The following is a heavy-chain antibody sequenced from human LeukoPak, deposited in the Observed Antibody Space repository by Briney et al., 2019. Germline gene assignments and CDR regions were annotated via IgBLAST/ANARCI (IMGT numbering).Heavy chain of an antibody. CDR2: INHSGST. J-gene: IGHJ6*03. Sequence: SETLSLTCAVNGGSFSGYYWSWIRQPPGKGLEWIGEINHSGSTNYNPSLKSRVTMSVDTSKNQFSLKLSSVTAADTAVYYCARVRVGSLRFLEWSPYYYMDVWGKGTTVTVSS. V-gene: IGHV4-34*01. CDR1: GGSFSGYY. D-gene: IGHD3-3*01. CDR3: ARVRVGSLRFLEWSPYYYMDV.